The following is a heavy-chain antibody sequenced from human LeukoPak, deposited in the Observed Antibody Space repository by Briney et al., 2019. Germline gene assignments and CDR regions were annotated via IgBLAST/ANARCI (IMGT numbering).Heavy chain of an antibody. CDR1: GGTFNSYA. CDR3: ATGQSYGYGPFDY. CDR2: IIPIFGTA. V-gene: IGHV1-69*05. J-gene: IGHJ4*02. D-gene: IGHD5-18*01. Sequence: SVKVSCKASGGTFNSYAISWVRQAPGQGLEWMGGIIPIFGTANYAQKFQGRVTITTDESTSTAYMELSSLRSEDTAVYYCATGQSYGYGPFDYWGQGTLVTVSS.